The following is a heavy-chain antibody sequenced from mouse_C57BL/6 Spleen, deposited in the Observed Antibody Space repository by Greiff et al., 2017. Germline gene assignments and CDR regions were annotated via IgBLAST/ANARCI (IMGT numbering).Heavy chain of an antibody. Sequence: VQLKESGPELVKPGASVKISCKASGYSFTDYNMNWVKQSNGTSLEWIGVINPNYGTTSYNQKFKGKATLTVDQSSSTAYMQLNSLTSEDSAVYYCARPGGDYYGSRGYWYFDVWGTGTTVTVSS. CDR3: ARPGGDYYGSRGYWYFDV. CDR2: INPNYGTT. CDR1: GYSFTDYN. J-gene: IGHJ1*03. D-gene: IGHD1-1*01. V-gene: IGHV1-39*01.